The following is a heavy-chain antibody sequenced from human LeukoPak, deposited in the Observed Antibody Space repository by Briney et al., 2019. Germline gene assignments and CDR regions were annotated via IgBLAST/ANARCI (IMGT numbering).Heavy chain of an antibody. CDR3: VRVQSGGAFDI. CDR2: SRNKANSYTT. J-gene: IGHJ3*02. D-gene: IGHD1-26*01. Sequence: GGSLRLSCAASGFTASDYYMDWVRQTPGKGLEWVGCSRNKANSYTTDFAATVKGRFTISRDESKNSLFLQMNSLKTEDTAVYYCVRVQSGGAFDIWGQGTMVTVSS. V-gene: IGHV3-72*01. CDR1: GFTASDYY.